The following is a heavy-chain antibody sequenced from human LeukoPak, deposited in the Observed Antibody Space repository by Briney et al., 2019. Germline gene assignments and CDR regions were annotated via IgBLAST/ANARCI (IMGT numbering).Heavy chain of an antibody. J-gene: IGHJ6*02. CDR2: IYTSGST. CDR1: GGSISSYY. V-gene: IGHV4-4*07. Sequence: SETLSLTCTVSGGSISSYYWSWIRQPAGKGLEWIGRIYTSGSTNYNPSLKSRVTMSVDTSKNQFSLKLSSVTAADTAVYYCARSIAPQQLVRYNYGMDVWGQGTTVTVSS. CDR3: ARSIAPQQLVRYNYGMDV. D-gene: IGHD6-13*01.